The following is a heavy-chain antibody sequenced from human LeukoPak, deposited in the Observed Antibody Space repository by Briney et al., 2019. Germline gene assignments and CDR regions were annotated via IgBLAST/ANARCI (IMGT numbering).Heavy chain of an antibody. CDR3: ARVIAARRGDFEY. D-gene: IGHD6-6*01. CDR2: IYHRRMS. J-gene: IGHJ4*02. V-gene: IGHV4-38-2*02. CDR1: GYSISSGYY. Sequence: PSETLSLTCSVYGYSISSGYYWGCIRLPPGKGLEWIGSIYHRRMSSYNPSLKSRVTTSVDTSKNPFSLTLSCVTAADTAVYYCARVIAARRGDFEYWGQGTLVTVSS.